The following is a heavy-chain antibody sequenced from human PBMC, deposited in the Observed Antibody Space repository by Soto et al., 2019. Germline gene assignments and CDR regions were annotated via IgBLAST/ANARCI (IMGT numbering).Heavy chain of an antibody. CDR1: GYTFTGYY. Sequence: ASVKVSCKASGYTFTGYYMHWVRQAPGQGLEWMGWINPNSGGTNYAQKFQGWVTMTRDTSISTAYMELSRLRSDDTAVYYCARGSGWDYDFRSGYDYWGQGTLVTVSS. J-gene: IGHJ4*02. CDR3: ARGSGWDYDFRSGYDY. V-gene: IGHV1-2*04. D-gene: IGHD3-3*01. CDR2: INPNSGGT.